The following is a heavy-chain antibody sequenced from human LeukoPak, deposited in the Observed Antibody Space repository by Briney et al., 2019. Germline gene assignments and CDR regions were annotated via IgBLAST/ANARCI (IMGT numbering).Heavy chain of an antibody. CDR2: INPESGDT. J-gene: IGHJ4*02. CDR1: GYSFTDFY. D-gene: IGHD1-26*01. CDR3: ASVSGHDQADGY. Sequence: SVTVSCKASGYSFTDFYMHWVRLAPGQGLEWMGWINPESGDTKYAQKFQGRVPMTRDTSITTAYMELSRLRSDDTAVYYCASVSGHDQADGYWGAGNLGTVSS. V-gene: IGHV1-2*02.